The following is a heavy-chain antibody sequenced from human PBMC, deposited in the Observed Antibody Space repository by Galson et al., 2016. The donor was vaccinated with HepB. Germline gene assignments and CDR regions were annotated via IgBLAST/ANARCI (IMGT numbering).Heavy chain of an antibody. CDR1: GGSFSSYP. D-gene: IGHD1-26*01. CDR2: IIPIFGTT. CDR3: ARDNSAMGSPYYYGMDV. V-gene: IGHV1-69*13. Sequence: SVKVSCKVSGGSFSSYPLSWVRQAPGQGPEWMGGIIPIFGTTTYSQKFQGRLTITADESTRTAYMELSSLRSHDTAIFYCARDNSAMGSPYYYGMDVWGQGTTVTVSS. J-gene: IGHJ6*02.